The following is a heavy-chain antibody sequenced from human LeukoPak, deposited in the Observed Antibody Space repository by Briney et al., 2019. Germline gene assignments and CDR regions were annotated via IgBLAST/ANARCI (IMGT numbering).Heavy chain of an antibody. CDR1: GYTFSNNG. CDR3: ASHYGSGSSNWLDP. D-gene: IGHD3-10*01. Sequence: GGSLRLSCAASGYTFSNNGMSWVRQSPERGWEWVSAISGSGDSTYYADSVKGRFTISRDNSKNTLYLQMNSLRAEDTAVYYCASHYGSGSSNWLDPWGQGTLVTVSS. V-gene: IGHV3-23*01. CDR2: ISGSGDST. J-gene: IGHJ5*02.